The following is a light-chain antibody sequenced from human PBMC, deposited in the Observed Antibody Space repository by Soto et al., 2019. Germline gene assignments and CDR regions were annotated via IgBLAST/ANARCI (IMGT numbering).Light chain of an antibody. CDR2: DVS. Sequence: QSVLNQPASVSGSPGQSIAISFTGTSSTIGSYTYVSWYQQHPGNAPKLMIYDVSNRPSGVPDRFSGSKSGNTASLTISGLQAEDEADYYCISYTSSGTYVFGTGTKVTV. CDR3: ISYTSSGTYV. CDR1: SSTIGSYTY. V-gene: IGLV2-14*01. J-gene: IGLJ1*01.